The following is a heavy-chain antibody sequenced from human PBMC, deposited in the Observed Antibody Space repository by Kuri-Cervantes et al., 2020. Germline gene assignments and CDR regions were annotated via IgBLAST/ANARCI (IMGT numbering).Heavy chain of an antibody. CDR2: IKSDGSLT. D-gene: IGHD4-23*01. Sequence: GGSLRLSCAASGFTFSSYWMHWVRQAPGKGLVGVSRIKSDGSLTNYADSVKGRFTISRDNAKNTLFLQMNSLRAEDTAVYYCARDGLDNYGGNFEDAFDIWGQGTMVTVSS. CDR1: GFTFSSYW. V-gene: IGHV3-74*01. J-gene: IGHJ3*02. CDR3: ARDGLDNYGGNFEDAFDI.